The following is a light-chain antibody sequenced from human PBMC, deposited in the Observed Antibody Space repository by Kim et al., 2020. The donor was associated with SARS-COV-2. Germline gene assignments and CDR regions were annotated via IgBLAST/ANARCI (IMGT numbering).Light chain of an antibody. Sequence: QSIPISSIRTSSDVGGYNYVSWYQQHPGKAPKVIIYDVSTRRSGVSNRFSGSKSGNTASLTISRLQAEDEADYYCSSYTRTSTNYVFGTGTKVTVL. CDR1: SSDVGGYNY. CDR3: SSYTRTSTNYV. J-gene: IGLJ1*01. CDR2: DVS. V-gene: IGLV2-14*03.